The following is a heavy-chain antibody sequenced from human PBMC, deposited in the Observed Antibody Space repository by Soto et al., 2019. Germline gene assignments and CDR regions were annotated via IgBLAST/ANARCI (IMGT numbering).Heavy chain of an antibody. CDR1: GYTFTMYS. CDR2: ISANNDNT. D-gene: IGHD3-9*01. CDR3: ARDNDILTGTPLF. Sequence: QVHLVQSGGEVKKPGASVKVSCKTSGYTFTMYSISWVRQAPGQGLEWMGWISANNDNTNYAQKFQGRVTMTTDRSTTTVSMELRSLRSYDTAVYYCARDNDILTGTPLFWGQGTLVTVSS. V-gene: IGHV1-18*04. J-gene: IGHJ4*02.